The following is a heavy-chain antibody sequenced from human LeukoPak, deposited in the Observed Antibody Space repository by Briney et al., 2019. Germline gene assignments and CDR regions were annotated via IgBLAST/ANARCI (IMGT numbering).Heavy chain of an antibody. CDR1: GYTFTIYY. J-gene: IGHJ3*01. Sequence: GASVKVSCEASGYTFTIYYIHWVRQAPGQGLEWMGLINPSGGSTNYAQNFQGRVTLTRDTSTSTVYMELSSLRSEDTAIYYCARIRDGYNDAYDLWGQGTVVTVPS. CDR2: INPSGGST. D-gene: IGHD5-24*01. CDR3: ARIRDGYNDAYDL. V-gene: IGHV1-46*01.